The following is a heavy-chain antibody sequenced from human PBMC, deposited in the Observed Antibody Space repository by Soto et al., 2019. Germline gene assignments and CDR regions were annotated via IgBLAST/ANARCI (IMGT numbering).Heavy chain of an antibody. J-gene: IGHJ4*02. D-gene: IGHD3-16*01. V-gene: IGHV6-1*01. CDR1: GDSVSSNSAA. Sequence: SQSLSLTCSLSGDSVSSNSAACNFIRQSPSRGLEWLGRTYYRSEWHNDYAESVKSRITINPDTSKNQFSLQLNSVTPEDTAVYYCARGWGLNYWGQGTLVTVSS. CDR2: TYYRSEWHN. CDR3: ARGWGLNY.